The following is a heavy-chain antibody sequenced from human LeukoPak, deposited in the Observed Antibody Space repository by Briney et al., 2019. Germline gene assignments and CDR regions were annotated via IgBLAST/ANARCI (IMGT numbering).Heavy chain of an antibody. Sequence: PGGSLRLSCAASGFTFSSYPMNWVRQAPGRGLEWVSGFSGSGGTTYYADAVKVRFTISRDNSKNTLYLQMYSLRGEDTALYYCLQGNRCTSHNSLGYYYINMDVWGKGTTVTVSS. CDR2: FSGSGGTT. V-gene: IGHV3-23*01. J-gene: IGHJ6*03. CDR3: LQGNRCTSHNSLGYYYINMDV. D-gene: IGHD2-8*01. CDR1: GFTFSSYP.